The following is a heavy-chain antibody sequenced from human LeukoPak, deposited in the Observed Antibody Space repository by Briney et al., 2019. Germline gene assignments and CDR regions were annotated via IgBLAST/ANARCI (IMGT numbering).Heavy chain of an antibody. CDR3: ARGVFYGGNSYFDY. Sequence: SVKVSCKASGGTFSSYAIRWVRQAPGQGLEWMGRIIPIFGTANYAQKFQGGVTVTTDESTSTAYMELSSLRSEDAAVYYCARGVFYGGNSYFDYWGQGTLVTVSS. V-gene: IGHV1-69*05. J-gene: IGHJ4*02. CDR1: GGTFSSYA. D-gene: IGHD4-23*01. CDR2: IIPIFGTA.